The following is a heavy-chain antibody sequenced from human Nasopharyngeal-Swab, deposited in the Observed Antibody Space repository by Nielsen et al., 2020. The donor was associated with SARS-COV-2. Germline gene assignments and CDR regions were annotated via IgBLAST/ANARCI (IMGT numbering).Heavy chain of an antibody. D-gene: IGHD4-11*01. CDR3: AKSASLLQYLTFDY. CDR1: GYTFSNYW. V-gene: IGHV3-74*01. Sequence: GGSLRLSCAASGYTFSNYWMHWVRQVPGKGLVWVSRINIDGSITYYADSVKGRFTISRDNSKNTLYLQMNSLRAEDTAVYYCAKSASLLQYLTFDYWGQGTLVTVSS. J-gene: IGHJ4*02. CDR2: INIDGSIT.